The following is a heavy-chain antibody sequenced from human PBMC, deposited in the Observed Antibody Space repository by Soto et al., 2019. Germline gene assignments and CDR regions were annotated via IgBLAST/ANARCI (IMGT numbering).Heavy chain of an antibody. CDR1: GYTFTSYY. CDR3: ASAGYDILTGRYYYGMDV. D-gene: IGHD3-9*01. V-gene: IGHV1-46*01. CDR2: INPSGGST. J-gene: IGHJ6*02. Sequence: ASVKVSCKASGYTFTSYYMHWVRQAPGQGLEWMGIINPSGGSTSYARKFQGRVTMTRDTSTSTVYMELSSLRSEDTAVYYCASAGYDILTGRYYYGMDVWGQGTTVTVSS.